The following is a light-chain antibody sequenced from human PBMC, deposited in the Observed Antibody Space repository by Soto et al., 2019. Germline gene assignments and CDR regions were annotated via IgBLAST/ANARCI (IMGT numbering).Light chain of an antibody. Sequence: DIQMTQSPATLSASVGDRVTITCRASQSISSWLAWYQQKPGKVPKLLIDDASSLESGVPSRFSGSGSGTEFTLTISSLQPDDFATYYCQQYNTYPWTFGQVTKV. V-gene: IGKV1-5*01. CDR1: QSISSW. CDR3: QQYNTYPWT. CDR2: DAS. J-gene: IGKJ1*01.